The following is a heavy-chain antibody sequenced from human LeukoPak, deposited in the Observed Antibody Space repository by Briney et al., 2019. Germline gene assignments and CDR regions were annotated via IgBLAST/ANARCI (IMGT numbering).Heavy chain of an antibody. J-gene: IGHJ6*02. Sequence: GASVKVSCNASGYTFTGYYMHWVRQAPGQGLEWMGWINPNSGGTNYAQKFQGRVTMTRDTSISTAYMELSRLRSDDTAVYYCAREGVPSDYGMDVWGQGTTVTVSS. CDR2: INPNSGGT. V-gene: IGHV1-2*02. CDR3: AREGVPSDYGMDV. D-gene: IGHD2-2*01. CDR1: GYTFTGYY.